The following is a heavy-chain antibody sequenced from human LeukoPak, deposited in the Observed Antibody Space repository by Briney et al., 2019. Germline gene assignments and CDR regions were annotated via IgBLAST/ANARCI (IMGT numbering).Heavy chain of an antibody. D-gene: IGHD2-2*01. V-gene: IGHV3-64*01. CDR3: ARGETSSYDY. CDR1: GFTFSSYA. J-gene: IGHJ4*02. Sequence: GGSLRLSCAVSGFTFSSYAMHWVRQAPGKGLEYVSAISTSGSTTYYANSVKGRFTISRDNSKNTVYLQMNSLRAEDTAVYYCARGETSSYDYWGQGTLVTVSS. CDR2: ISTSGSTT.